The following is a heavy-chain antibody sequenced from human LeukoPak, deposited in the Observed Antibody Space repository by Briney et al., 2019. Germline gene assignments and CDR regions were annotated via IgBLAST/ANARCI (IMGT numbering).Heavy chain of an antibody. CDR1: GFTFSSYW. CDR2: ISYDGSNK. CDR3: ARDRFPYDILTGYFDY. J-gene: IGHJ4*02. Sequence: GGSLRLSCAASGFTFSSYWMSWVRQAPGKGLEWVAVISYDGSNKYYADSVKGRFTISRDNSKNTLYLQMNSLRAEDTAVYYCARDRFPYDILTGYFDYWGQGTLVTVSS. V-gene: IGHV3-30*03. D-gene: IGHD3-9*01.